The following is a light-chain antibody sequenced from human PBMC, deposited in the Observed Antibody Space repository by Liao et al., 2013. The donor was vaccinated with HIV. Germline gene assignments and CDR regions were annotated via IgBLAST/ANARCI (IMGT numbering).Light chain of an antibody. V-gene: IGLV3-1*01. CDR1: DLGDKY. CDR2: QDN. J-gene: IGLJ2*01. CDR3: QVWDSSSDHPCVV. Sequence: SYELTQPPSVSVSPGQKVTITCSADDLGDKYTCWYQQKPGQSPVLVIYQDNKRPSGIPERFSGSNSGNTATLTISGTQAMDEADYYCQVWDSSSDHPCVVFGGGTKLTVL.